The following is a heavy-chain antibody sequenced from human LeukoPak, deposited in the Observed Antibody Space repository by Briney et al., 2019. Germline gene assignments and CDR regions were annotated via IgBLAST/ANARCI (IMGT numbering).Heavy chain of an antibody. CDR1: GFTFSNAW. Sequence: GGSLRLSCAASGFTFSNAWMNWVRQAPGKGLEWVGRIKSKTDGGTTDYAAPVKGRFTISRDDSKNTLYLQMNSLKTEDTAVYYCTTTISYGSGSYYYYYYGMDVWGQGTTVTASS. V-gene: IGHV3-15*01. D-gene: IGHD3-10*01. J-gene: IGHJ6*02. CDR2: IKSKTDGGTT. CDR3: TTTISYGSGSYYYYYYGMDV.